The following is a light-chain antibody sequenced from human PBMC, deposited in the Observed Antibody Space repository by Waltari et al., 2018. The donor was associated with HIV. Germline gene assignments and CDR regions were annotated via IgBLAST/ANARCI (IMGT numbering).Light chain of an antibody. J-gene: IGLJ2*01. CDR3: CSYAGSSTFVV. CDR1: SSDVGSYNL. CDR2: EGS. Sequence: QSALPQPASVSGSPGNSFTIPCTGPSSDVGSYNLVSWYQQHPGKAPKLMIYEGSKRPSGVSNRFSGSKSGNTASLTISGLQAEDEADYYCCSYAGSSTFVVFGGGTKLTVL. V-gene: IGLV2-23*03.